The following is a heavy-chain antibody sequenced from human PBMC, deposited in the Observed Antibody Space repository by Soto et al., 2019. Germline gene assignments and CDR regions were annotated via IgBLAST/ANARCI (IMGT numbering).Heavy chain of an antibody. CDR3: ARTAMVSTYYYYGMDV. V-gene: IGHV1-69*13. Sequence: SVKVSCKASGGTFSSCAISWVRQAPGQGLEWMGGIIPIFGTANYAQKFQGRVTITADESTSTAYMELSSLRSEDTAVYYCARTAMVSTYYYYGMDVWGQGTTVTVSS. J-gene: IGHJ6*02. D-gene: IGHD5-18*01. CDR1: GGTFSSCA. CDR2: IIPIFGTA.